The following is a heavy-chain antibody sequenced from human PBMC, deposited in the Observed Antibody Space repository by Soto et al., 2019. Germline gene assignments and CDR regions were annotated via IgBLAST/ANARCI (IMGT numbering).Heavy chain of an antibody. CDR2: ISAYNGNT. D-gene: IGHD5-18*01. CDR3: ARGGRGYSYASGCYAY. Sequence: ASVKVSCKASGYTFTSYGISWVRQAPGQGLEWMGWISAYNGNTNYAQKLQGRVTMTTDTSTSTAYMELRSLRSDDTAVYYCARGGRGYSYASGCYAYWGQGTLVTVSS. V-gene: IGHV1-18*01. J-gene: IGHJ4*02. CDR1: GYTFTSYG.